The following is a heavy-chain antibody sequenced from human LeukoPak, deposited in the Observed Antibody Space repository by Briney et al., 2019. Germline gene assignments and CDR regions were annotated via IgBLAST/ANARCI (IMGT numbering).Heavy chain of an antibody. Sequence: PGGPLRLSCAASGFTFSSYAMSWVRQAPGKGLEWVSAISGSGATTYYADSVKGHFTISRDNSKNTLYLQMNSLRAEDTAIYYCAKDNSIFGVVTEGYWGQGTLVTVSS. V-gene: IGHV3-23*01. CDR1: GFTFSSYA. CDR2: ISGSGATT. J-gene: IGHJ4*02. D-gene: IGHD3-3*02. CDR3: AKDNSIFGVVTEGY.